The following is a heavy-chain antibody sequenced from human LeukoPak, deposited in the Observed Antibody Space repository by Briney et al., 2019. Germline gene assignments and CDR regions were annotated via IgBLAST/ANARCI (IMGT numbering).Heavy chain of an antibody. D-gene: IGHD2-15*01. CDR3: ARGLPDCSGGSCYVGRGVDV. CDR1: GGSFSGYY. J-gene: IGHJ6*04. Sequence: PSETLSLTCAVYGGSFSGYYWSWIRQPPGKGLEWIGEINHSGSTNYNPSLKSRVTISVDTSKNQFSLKLSSVTAADTAVYYCARGLPDCSGGSCYVGRGVDVWGKGTTVTVSS. V-gene: IGHV4-34*01. CDR2: INHSGST.